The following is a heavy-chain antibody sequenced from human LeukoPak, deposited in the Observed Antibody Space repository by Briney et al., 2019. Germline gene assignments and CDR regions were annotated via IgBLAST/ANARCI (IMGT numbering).Heavy chain of an antibody. Sequence: GASVKVSCKASGYTFTSYEINWVRQATGQGLEWMGWMNPNSGNTGYAQKFQGRVTITRNTSISTAYMELSSLRSEDTAVYYCARVVAKYSSGWYDNYYYYMDVWGKGTTVTVSS. J-gene: IGHJ6*03. D-gene: IGHD6-19*01. CDR2: MNPNSGNT. V-gene: IGHV1-8*03. CDR3: ARVVAKYSSGWYDNYYYYMDV. CDR1: GYTFTSYE.